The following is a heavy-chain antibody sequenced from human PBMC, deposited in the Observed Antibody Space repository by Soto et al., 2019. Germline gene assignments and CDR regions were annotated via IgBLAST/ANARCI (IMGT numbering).Heavy chain of an antibody. Sequence: GGSRRDPWTGSAFTPRTEPHILCRLALEKKLEWVSAISGSGGSTYYADSVKGRFAISRDNSKNTLYLQMNSLRAEDTALYYCAIFFFFSWRDDN. CDR2: ISGSGGST. D-gene: IGHD3-3*01. CDR1: AFTPRTEP. CDR3: AIFFFFSWRDDN. J-gene: IGHJ5*01. V-gene: IGHV3-23*01.